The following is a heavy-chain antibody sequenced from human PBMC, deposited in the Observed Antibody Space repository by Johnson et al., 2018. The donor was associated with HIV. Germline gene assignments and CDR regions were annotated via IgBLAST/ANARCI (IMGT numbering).Heavy chain of an antibody. CDR3: ARSNAFDI. CDR2: IRYDGSNK. CDR1: GFTFSSYG. J-gene: IGHJ3*02. Sequence: QVQLVESGGGVVQPGGSLRLSCAASGFTFSSYGMHWVRQAPGKGLEWVAFIRYDGSNKYYVDSVKGRFNISRDNAKNSLYLQMNSLRAEDTAVYYCARSNAFDIWGQGTMVTVSS. V-gene: IGHV3-30*02.